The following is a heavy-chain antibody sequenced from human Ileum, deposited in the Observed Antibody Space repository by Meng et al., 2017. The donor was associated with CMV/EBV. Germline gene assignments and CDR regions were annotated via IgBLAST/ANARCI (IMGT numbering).Heavy chain of an antibody. CDR2: IYYSGST. CDR3: ARGTSGWSGYYDY. V-gene: IGHV4-30-4*08. D-gene: IGHD3-3*01. CDR1: GGSISSADYY. J-gene: IGHJ4*02. Sequence: SETLSLTCTVSGGSISSADYYWSWIRQSPGKGLEWIGYIYYSGSTYYNPSLKSRVTISVDTSKNQFSLKLSSVTAADTAVYYCARGTSGWSGYYDYWGQGTLVTVSS.